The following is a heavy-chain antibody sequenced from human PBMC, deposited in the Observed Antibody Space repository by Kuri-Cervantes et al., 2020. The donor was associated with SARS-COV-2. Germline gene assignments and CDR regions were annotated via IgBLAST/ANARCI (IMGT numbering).Heavy chain of an antibody. J-gene: IGHJ4*02. V-gene: IGHV3-48*01. CDR1: GFTFSSYS. CDR3: ARDRTRGRGYFDY. D-gene: IGHD3-10*01. Sequence: GESLKISCAASGFTFSSYSMNWVRQAPGKGLEWVSYISSSSTIYYADSVKGRFTISRDNSKNTLYLQMNSLRAEDTAVYYCARDRTRGRGYFDYWGQGTLVTVSS. CDR2: ISSSSTI.